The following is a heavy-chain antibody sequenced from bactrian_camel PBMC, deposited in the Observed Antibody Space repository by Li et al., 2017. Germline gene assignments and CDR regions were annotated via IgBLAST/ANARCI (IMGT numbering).Heavy chain of an antibody. D-gene: IGHD3*01. CDR1: PEQSD. J-gene: IGHJ4*01. Sequence: VQLVESGGGSVEAGGSLTLSCRGFPPEQSDMGWYRRDSGNECELVASFDRSGTFYSGSVKGRFTISRDNAKNIIYLQMSSLTPDDTAMYYCAAGTRIIVGDYCDGITDWGQGTQVTVS. CDR3: AAGTRIIVGDYCDGITD. CDR2: FDRSGT. V-gene: IGHV3S55*01.